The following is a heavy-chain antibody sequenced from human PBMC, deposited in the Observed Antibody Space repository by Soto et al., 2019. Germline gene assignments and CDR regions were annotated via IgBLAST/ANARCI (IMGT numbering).Heavy chain of an antibody. V-gene: IGHV6-1*01. CDR1: GDSVSSNSAL. J-gene: IGHJ6*02. CDR3: ARSPVEMTTIPTYYGMDV. CDR2: TYYRSKWYN. D-gene: IGHD4-4*01. Sequence: SQTLSLTCAISGDSVSSNSALWNWIRQSPSRGLEWLGRTYYRSKWYNDYAVSVKSRITINPDTSKNQFSLQLNSVTPEDTAVYYCARSPVEMTTIPTYYGMDVWGQGTTVTVSS.